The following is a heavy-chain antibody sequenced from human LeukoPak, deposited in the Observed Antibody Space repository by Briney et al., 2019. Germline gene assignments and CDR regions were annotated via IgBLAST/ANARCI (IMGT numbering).Heavy chain of an antibody. CDR2: LRYDGSNR. CDR1: EFTFTSYG. J-gene: IGHJ4*02. V-gene: IGHV3-30*02. Sequence: TGGSLRLSCVASEFTFTSYGMHWVRQAPGKGLEWVAFLRYDGSNRSYADSVKGRFTISRGNSKNTLYLQMNSLRAEDTAVYYCAKDVDLFGELYFDSWGQGTLVTVSS. D-gene: IGHD3-10*02. CDR3: AKDVDLFGELYFDS.